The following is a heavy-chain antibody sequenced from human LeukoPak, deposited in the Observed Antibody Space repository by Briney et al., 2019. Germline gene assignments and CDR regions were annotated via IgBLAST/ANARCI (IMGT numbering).Heavy chain of an antibody. Sequence: SETLSLTCTVSGGSISTYYWSWIRQPPGKGLEWIGYIYYSGSANYNPSLKSRVTISVDTSKNQFSLKLSSVTADDTAVYYCARLGIQLWLDYWGQGTLVTVSS. CDR3: ARLGIQLWLDY. V-gene: IGHV4-59*01. J-gene: IGHJ4*02. CDR2: IYYSGSA. CDR1: GGSISTYY. D-gene: IGHD5-18*01.